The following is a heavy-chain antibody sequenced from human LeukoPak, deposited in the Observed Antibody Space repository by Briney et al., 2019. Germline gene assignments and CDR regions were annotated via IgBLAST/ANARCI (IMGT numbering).Heavy chain of an antibody. V-gene: IGHV4-38-2*02. J-gene: IGHJ4*02. Sequence: SETLSLTCTVSGYSISSGYYWGWIRQPPGKGLEWIGNIYHSGNTYYNPSLKSRVTISVDTSKSQFSLKLSSVTAADTAVYYCAKLGNYDLMIDYWGQGTLVTVSS. CDR2: IYHSGNT. D-gene: IGHD3-3*01. CDR3: AKLGNYDLMIDY. CDR1: GYSISSGYY.